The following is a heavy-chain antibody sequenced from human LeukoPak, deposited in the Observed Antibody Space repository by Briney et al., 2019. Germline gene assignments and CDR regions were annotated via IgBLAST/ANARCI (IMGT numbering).Heavy chain of an antibody. J-gene: IGHJ6*02. V-gene: IGHV4-59*01. CDR3: ARDIWVGGATKYYYYYGMDV. Sequence: PSETLSLTCTVSGGSISRYYWSWIRQPPGKGLEWIGYIYYSGSTNYNPSLKSRVTISVDTSKNQFSLKLSSVTAADTAVYYCARDIWVGGATKYYYYYGMDVWGQGTTVTVSS. CDR1: GGSISRYY. D-gene: IGHD1-26*01. CDR2: IYYSGST.